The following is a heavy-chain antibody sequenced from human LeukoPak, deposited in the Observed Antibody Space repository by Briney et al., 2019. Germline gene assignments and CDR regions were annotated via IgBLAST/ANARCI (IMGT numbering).Heavy chain of an antibody. Sequence: SVKVSCKASGGTFSSYAISWVRQAPGQGLEWMGRIIPIFGTANYAQKFQVRVTITTDESTSTAYMELSSLRSEDTAVYYCASGTLGTSSGYYETDYWGQGTLVTVSS. CDR2: IIPIFGTA. V-gene: IGHV1-69*05. CDR1: GGTFSSYA. CDR3: ASGTLGTSSGYYETDY. D-gene: IGHD3-22*01. J-gene: IGHJ4*02.